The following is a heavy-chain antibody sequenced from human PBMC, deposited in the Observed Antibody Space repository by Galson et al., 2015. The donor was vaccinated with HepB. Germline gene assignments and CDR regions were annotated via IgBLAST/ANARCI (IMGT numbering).Heavy chain of an antibody. CDR1: GYTFTSYG. J-gene: IGHJ3*02. Sequence: SVKVSRKASGYTFTSYGLSWVRQAPGQGLEWMGWISGDNGDTNYAQNLQGRVTMTTDTSTSTAYMEVRSLRSDDTAVYYCARDYYDNYFDTFDIWGQGTMVTVSS. D-gene: IGHD3-22*01. V-gene: IGHV1-18*01. CDR2: ISGDNGDT. CDR3: ARDYYDNYFDTFDI.